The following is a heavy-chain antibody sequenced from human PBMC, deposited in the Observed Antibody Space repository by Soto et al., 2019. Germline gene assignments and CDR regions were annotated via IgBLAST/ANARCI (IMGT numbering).Heavy chain of an antibody. D-gene: IGHD7-27*01. V-gene: IGHV4-30-4*01. Sequence: QVQLQESGPGLVKPSQTLSLTCTVSGGSISTVDYWWSWIRQSPDMGLEWIGHIYDGGRTYNNPSLESRVPMSVDASKSQLSLTLSSGSAADTAVYYCARRPSGDKVDSWGQGTLVTVSS. J-gene: IGHJ4*02. CDR2: IYDGGRT. CDR3: ARRPSGDKVDS. CDR1: GGSISTVDYW.